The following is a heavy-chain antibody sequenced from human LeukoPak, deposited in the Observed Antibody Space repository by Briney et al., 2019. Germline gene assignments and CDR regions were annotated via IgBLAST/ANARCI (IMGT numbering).Heavy chain of an antibody. J-gene: IGHJ4*02. Sequence: SVKVSCKASGGTFSSYAISWVRQAPGQGLEWVGGIIPIFGTANYAQKFQGRVTITTDESTSTAYMELSSLRSEDTAVYYCARDLRYSSWGFDYWGQGTLVTVSS. CDR3: ARDLRYSSWGFDY. CDR1: GGTFSSYA. CDR2: IIPIFGTA. D-gene: IGHD6-13*01. V-gene: IGHV1-69*05.